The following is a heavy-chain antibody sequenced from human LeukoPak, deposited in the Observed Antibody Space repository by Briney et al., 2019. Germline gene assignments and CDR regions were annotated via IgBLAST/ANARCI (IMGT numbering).Heavy chain of an antibody. V-gene: IGHV1-2*02. Sequence: ASVKVSCKAPGYTFTGYYMHWVRQAPGQGLEWMGWINPNSGGTNYAQKFQGRVTMTRDTSISTAYMELSRLRSDDTAVYYCARDRLPYYDSSSDDAFDIWGQGTMVTVPS. D-gene: IGHD3-22*01. CDR3: ARDRLPYYDSSSDDAFDI. CDR2: INPNSGGT. J-gene: IGHJ3*02. CDR1: GYTFTGYY.